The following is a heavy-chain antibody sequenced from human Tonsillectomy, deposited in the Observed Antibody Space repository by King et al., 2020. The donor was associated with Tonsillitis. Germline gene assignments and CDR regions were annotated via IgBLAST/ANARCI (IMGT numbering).Heavy chain of an antibody. V-gene: IGHV4-61*01. D-gene: IGHD1-26*01. CDR2: IYYSGST. J-gene: IGHJ4*02. CDR1: GGSVSSGSYY. CDR3: AKMDSGSDGWADY. Sequence: QLQESGPGLVKPSETLSLTCTVSGGSVSSGSYYWSWIRQPPGKGLEWIGYIYYSGSTNYNPSLKSRVTITVDTSKNQFSLKLSSVTAADTPVYYCAKMDSGSDGWADYWGQGTLVTVSS.